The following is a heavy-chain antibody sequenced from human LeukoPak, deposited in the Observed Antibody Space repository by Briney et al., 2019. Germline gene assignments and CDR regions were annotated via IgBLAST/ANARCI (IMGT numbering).Heavy chain of an antibody. Sequence: PSETLSLTCTVSGGSIRSYYWSWIRQPPGKGLEWIGNVYYSGSTNYNPSLKSRVTTSVDASKSEFSLNLSSVTAADTAVYYCARDGVYGGAYDAFDIWGHGTMVTVSS. V-gene: IGHV4-59*01. CDR1: GGSIRSYY. CDR3: ARDGVYGGAYDAFDI. J-gene: IGHJ3*02. CDR2: VYYSGST. D-gene: IGHD4-23*01.